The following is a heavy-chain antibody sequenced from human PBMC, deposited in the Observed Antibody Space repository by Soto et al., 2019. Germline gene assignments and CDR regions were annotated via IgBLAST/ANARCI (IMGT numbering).Heavy chain of an antibody. Sequence: ESGGGVVQPGRSLRLSCAASGFTFSSYAMHWVRQAPGKGLEWVAVISYGGSNEYYAGSVKGRFTISRDNSKNTLYLQMNSLRAEDTAMYYCARNKQQLASYYFDYWGQGTLVTVSS. J-gene: IGHJ4*02. V-gene: IGHV3-30-3*01. CDR1: GFTFSSYA. CDR2: ISYGGSNE. CDR3: ARNKQQLASYYFDY. D-gene: IGHD6-13*01.